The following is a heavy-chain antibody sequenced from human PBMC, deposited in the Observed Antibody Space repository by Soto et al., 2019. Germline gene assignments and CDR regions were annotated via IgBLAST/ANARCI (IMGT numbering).Heavy chain of an antibody. J-gene: IGHJ5*02. CDR2: IYYSGST. V-gene: IGHV4-39*01. D-gene: IGHD6-13*01. CDR1: GGSISTYY. Sequence: TSETLYLTCTVSGGSISTYYWGWIRQPPGKGLEWIGSIYYSGSTYYNPSLKSRVTISVDTSKNQFSLKLSSVTAADTAVYYCASDYSSSWNTGDGNWFDPWGQGTLVTVSS. CDR3: ASDYSSSWNTGDGNWFDP.